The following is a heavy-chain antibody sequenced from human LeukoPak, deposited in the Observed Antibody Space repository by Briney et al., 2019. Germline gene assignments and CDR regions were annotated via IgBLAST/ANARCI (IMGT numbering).Heavy chain of an antibody. CDR1: GFTFNTYG. V-gene: IGHV3-21*04. J-gene: IGHJ4*02. CDR2: ISTSSSYI. D-gene: IGHD6-13*01. Sequence: GGTLRLSCAASGFTFNTYGMTWVRQAPGKGLEWVSSISTSSSYIYYADSVKGRFTISRDNSKNTLYLQMNSLRAEDTAVYYCAKRGIYSSNWYRLDYWGQGTLVTVSS. CDR3: AKRGIYSSNWYRLDY.